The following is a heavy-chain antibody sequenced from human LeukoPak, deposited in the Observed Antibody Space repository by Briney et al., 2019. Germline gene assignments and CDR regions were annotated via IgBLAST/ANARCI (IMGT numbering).Heavy chain of an antibody. V-gene: IGHV3-30*18. CDR3: AKENIVATTGDY. CDR2: ISYDGSSK. CDR1: GFTFSSYG. Sequence: EGSLRLSCAASGFTFSSYGMHWVRQAPGKGLEWVAVISYDGSSKYYADSVKGRFTISRDNSKNTLYLQMNSLRAEDTAVYYCAKENIVATTGDYWGQGTLVTVSS. J-gene: IGHJ4*02. D-gene: IGHD5-12*01.